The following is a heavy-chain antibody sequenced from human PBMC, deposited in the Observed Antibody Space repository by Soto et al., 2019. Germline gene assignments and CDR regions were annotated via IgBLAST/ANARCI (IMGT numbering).Heavy chain of an antibody. Sequence: ASETLSLTCNVSGGSFSSGAFYWSWIRQPPGKGLEWIGYIYNSGSTDYNPSLKSRLTISVDTSKNQFSLKLGSVTAADTAIYYCARGSTHRGADALDVWGQGTMVTVS. V-gene: IGHV4-30-4*01. CDR3: ARGSTHRGADALDV. CDR2: IYNSGST. J-gene: IGHJ3*01. D-gene: IGHD3-10*01. CDR1: GGSFSSGAFY.